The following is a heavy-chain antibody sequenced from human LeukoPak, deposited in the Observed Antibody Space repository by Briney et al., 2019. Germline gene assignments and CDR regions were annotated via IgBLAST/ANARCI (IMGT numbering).Heavy chain of an antibody. J-gene: IGHJ3*02. CDR1: GGSISSSSYY. CDR2: IYYSGST. V-gene: IGHV4-39*01. D-gene: IGHD3-22*01. CDR3: ARLPYYYDSSGYTFDI. Sequence: PSETPSLTCTVSGGSISSSSYYWGWIRQPPGKGLEWIGTIYYSGSTYYNPSLKSRVTISVDTSKNQFSLKLSSVSAADTAVYYCARLPYYYDSSGYTFDIWGQGTMVTVSS.